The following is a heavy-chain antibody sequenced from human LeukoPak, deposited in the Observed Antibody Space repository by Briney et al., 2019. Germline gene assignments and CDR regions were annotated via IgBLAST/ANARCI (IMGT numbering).Heavy chain of an antibody. CDR1: GFTFSSYA. J-gene: IGHJ4*02. CDR2: ISYDGSNK. V-gene: IGHV3-30-3*02. D-gene: IGHD1-26*01. CDR3: AKLAVGATTLDDY. Sequence: GGSLRLSCAASGFTFSSYAMHWVRQAPGKGLEWVAVISYDGSNKYYADSVKGRFTISRDNSKNTLYLQMNSLRAEDTAVYYCAKLAVGATTLDDYWGQGTLVTVSS.